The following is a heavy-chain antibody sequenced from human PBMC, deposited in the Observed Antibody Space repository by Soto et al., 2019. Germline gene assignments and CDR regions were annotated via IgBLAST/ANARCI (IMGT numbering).Heavy chain of an antibody. V-gene: IGHV4-31*03. D-gene: IGHD1-26*01. J-gene: IGHJ5*01. CDR1: GGSISSGGYY. Sequence: QVQLQESGPGLVKPSQTLSLTCSVSGGSISSGGYYWSWIRQHPEKGLEWIGYIYYSGSTNYNPSLTSRVIISVDTSSNRFSMDLRSVTAADTPIYYWARHSASWQGFDYWGHGTRVTVSS. CDR3: ARHSASWQGFDY. CDR2: IYYSGST.